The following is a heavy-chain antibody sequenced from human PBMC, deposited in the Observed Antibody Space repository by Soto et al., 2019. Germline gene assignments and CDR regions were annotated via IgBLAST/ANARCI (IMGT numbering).Heavy chain of an antibody. V-gene: IGHV4-4*02. J-gene: IGHJ3*02. CDR1: SGSISSSNW. Sequence: QVPLQESGPGLVKPSGTLSLTCAVSSGSISSSNWWSWVRQPPGKGLEWIGEIYHSGSTNYNPSLKSRVTISVDKSKNQCSLKLSSVPAADTAVYYCARDSQLLLCDAFDIWGQGTMVTVSS. CDR3: ARDSQLLLCDAFDI. D-gene: IGHD2-2*01. CDR2: IYHSGST.